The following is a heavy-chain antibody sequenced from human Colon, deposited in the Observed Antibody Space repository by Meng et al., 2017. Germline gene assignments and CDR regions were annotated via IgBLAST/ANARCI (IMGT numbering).Heavy chain of an antibody. CDR2: FNPSVGST. Sequence: QVQLVQSGAEVKKPGASVMVSCKASCYTFTNYYIHWVRQVPGLGLEWMGFFNPSVGSTNYAQKFRGTVTMTRDTSTSTVYMDLSSLRSEDTAIYYCARSGYSTGLGFFDSWGQGTLVTVSS. V-gene: IGHV1-46*01. D-gene: IGHD6-19*01. CDR3: ARSGYSTGLGFFDS. J-gene: IGHJ4*02. CDR1: CYTFTNYY.